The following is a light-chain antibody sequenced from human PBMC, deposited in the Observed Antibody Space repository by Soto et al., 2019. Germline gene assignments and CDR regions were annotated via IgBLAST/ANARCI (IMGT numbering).Light chain of an antibody. V-gene: IGKV1-39*01. CDR3: QQTNTAPWT. Sequence: DLQMTQSPSSLSASVRDRVTITCRASQSIGSNLNWYHQKPGKAPKLLINTASSLRSGVPSRFSGSGSGTDFTLTIDSLQPEDFATYFCQQTNTAPWTFGQGTKVDIK. CDR2: TAS. J-gene: IGKJ1*01. CDR1: QSIGSN.